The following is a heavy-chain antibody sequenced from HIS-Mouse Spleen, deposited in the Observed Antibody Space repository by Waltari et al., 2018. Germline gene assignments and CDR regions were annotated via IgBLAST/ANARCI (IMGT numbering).Heavy chain of an antibody. CDR3: ARDGWELPRNYFDY. Sequence: EVQLVESGGGLIQPGGSLRLSCAASGFTVSSNYMSWVRQAPGRGLEWVSGIYSGGRTYYADSVKGRVTISRDKSKNTLYLQMNSLRAEDTAVYYCARDGWELPRNYFDYWGQGTLVTVSS. CDR1: GFTVSSNY. CDR2: IYSGGRT. J-gene: IGHJ4*02. D-gene: IGHD2-15*01. V-gene: IGHV3-53*01.